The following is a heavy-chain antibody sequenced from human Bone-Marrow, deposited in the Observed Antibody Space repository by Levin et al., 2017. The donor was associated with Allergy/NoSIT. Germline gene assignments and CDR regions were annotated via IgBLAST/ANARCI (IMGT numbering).Heavy chain of an antibody. J-gene: IGHJ4*02. CDR1: GYTFSGSY. D-gene: IGHD3-22*01. V-gene: IGHV1-2*06. Sequence: PGESLKISCEASGYTFSGSYMHWVRQAPGQGLEWMGRINPNTGGTNYAQKFQGRVTMTRDTSISTAYMELSRLRSDDTAVYYCATCTITYYEGSFEHWGQGTLVTVSS. CDR2: INPNTGGT. CDR3: ATCTITYYEGSFEH.